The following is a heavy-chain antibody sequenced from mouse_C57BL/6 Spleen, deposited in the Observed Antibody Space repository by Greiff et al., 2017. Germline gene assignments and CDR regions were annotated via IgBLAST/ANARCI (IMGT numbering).Heavy chain of an antibody. J-gene: IGHJ3*01. V-gene: IGHV1-82*01. CDR3: ASYYYGGAY. CDR1: GYAFSSSW. CDR2: IYPGDGDT. D-gene: IGHD1-1*01. Sequence: QVQLKESGPELVKPGASVKISCKASGYAFSSSWMNWVKQRPGKGLEWIGRIYPGDGDTNYNGKFKGKATLTADKSSSTAYMQLSSLTSEDSAVYFCASYYYGGAYWGQGTLVTVSA.